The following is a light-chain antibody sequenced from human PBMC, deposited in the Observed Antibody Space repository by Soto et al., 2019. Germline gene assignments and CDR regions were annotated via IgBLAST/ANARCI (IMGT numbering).Light chain of an antibody. V-gene: IGKV3-20*01. CDR1: QSVSSSY. J-gene: IGKJ2*01. CDR2: DAS. CDR3: QQYGRSPYT. Sequence: DIVLTQSPGTLSLSPGERATLSCRASQSVSSSYLAWYQQKPGQAPRLLIYDASSRATGISDRFSGSGSGTDFTLTISRLESEDFAVYYCQQYGRSPYTFGQGTKVEIK.